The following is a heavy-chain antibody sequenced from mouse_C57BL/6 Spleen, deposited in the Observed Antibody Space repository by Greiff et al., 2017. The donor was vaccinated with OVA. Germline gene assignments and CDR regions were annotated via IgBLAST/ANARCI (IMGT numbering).Heavy chain of an antibody. CDR3: ARDGYVPYYYAMDY. CDR1: GYTFTSYW. V-gene: IGHV1-55*01. J-gene: IGHJ4*01. Sequence: VQLQQSGAELVKPGASVKMSCKASGYTFTSYWITWVKQRPGQGLEWIGDIYPGSGSTNYNEKFKSKATLTVDTSSSTAYMQLSSLTSEDSAVYYCARDGYVPYYYAMDYWGQGTSVTVSS. D-gene: IGHD2-2*01. CDR2: IYPGSGST.